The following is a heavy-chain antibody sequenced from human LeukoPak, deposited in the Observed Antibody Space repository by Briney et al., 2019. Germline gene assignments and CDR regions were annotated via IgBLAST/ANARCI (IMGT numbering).Heavy chain of an antibody. D-gene: IGHD6-13*01. V-gene: IGHV3-30*14. CDR2: ISHDGTNS. J-gene: IGHJ4*02. Sequence: GGSLRLSCEASGFTFSSYPIHWVRQAPGKGLDWVTVISHDGTNSYYADSVKGRFTISRDNSQNTLYLQMNSLRGDDTAVYYCARGHWTLGFDSTRWYWIDYWGQGTLVAVSS. CDR1: GFTFSSYP. CDR3: ARGHWTLGFDSTRWYWIDY.